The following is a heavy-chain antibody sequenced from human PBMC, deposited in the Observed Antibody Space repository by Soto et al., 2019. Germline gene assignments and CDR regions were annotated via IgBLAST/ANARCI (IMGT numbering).Heavy chain of an antibody. J-gene: IGHJ6*02. CDR3: AKVIRADSTSSNFYYYSGLDV. CDR2: ISNNGINK. D-gene: IGHD6-6*01. Sequence: VQLLESGGGLVQPGGSLRLSCAASGFTFRTYGMHWVRQAPGKGLEWLAVISNNGINKYYADSVKGRFTISRDNSRDTLFLQMNSLRGEDTAIYYCAKVIRADSTSSNFYYYSGLDVWGQGTTVTVSS. V-gene: IGHV3-30*18. CDR1: GFTFRTYG.